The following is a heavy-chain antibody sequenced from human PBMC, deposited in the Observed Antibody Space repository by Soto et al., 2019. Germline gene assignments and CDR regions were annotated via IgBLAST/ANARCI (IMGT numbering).Heavy chain of an antibody. D-gene: IGHD2-2*02. Sequence: RASVKVSCKASGYTFTGYYMHWVRQAPGQGLEWMGWINPNSGGTNYAQKFQGRVTMTRDTSISTAYMELSRLRSDDTAVYYCARDPIVVVPAAISVGWFDPWGHGTLVTVSA. V-gene: IGHV1-2*02. CDR2: INPNSGGT. CDR1: GYTFTGYY. J-gene: IGHJ5*02. CDR3: ARDPIVVVPAAISVGWFDP.